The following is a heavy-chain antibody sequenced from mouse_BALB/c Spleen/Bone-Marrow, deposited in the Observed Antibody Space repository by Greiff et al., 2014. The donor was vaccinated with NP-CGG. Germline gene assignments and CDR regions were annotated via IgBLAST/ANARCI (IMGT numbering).Heavy chain of an antibody. Sequence: EVQGVESGGGLVQPGGSMKLSCVASGFTFSSYWMNWVRQSPEKGLEWVAEIRLKSNNYATHYAESVKGRFTISRDDSKSSVYLQMNNLRAEDTGIYYCTRPTMITWFAYWGQGTLVTVSA. V-gene: IGHV6-6*02. CDR1: GFTFSSYW. CDR3: TRPTMITWFAY. CDR2: IRLKSNNYAT. J-gene: IGHJ3*01. D-gene: IGHD2-4*01.